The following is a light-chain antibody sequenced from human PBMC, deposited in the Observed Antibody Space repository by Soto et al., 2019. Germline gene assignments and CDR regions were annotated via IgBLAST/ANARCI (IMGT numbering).Light chain of an antibody. CDR1: SSYVGGYNY. CDR3: TSYTNSKAYIL. V-gene: IGLV2-14*01. CDR2: EVT. Sequence: QSALTQPASVSGSPGHSITISCTGTSSYVGGYNYVSWYQQHPGKAPKLVICEVTSRPSGISDRFSGSKSGNTASLTISGLQAEDEAYYFCTSYTNSKAYILFGGGTKVTVL. J-gene: IGLJ2*01.